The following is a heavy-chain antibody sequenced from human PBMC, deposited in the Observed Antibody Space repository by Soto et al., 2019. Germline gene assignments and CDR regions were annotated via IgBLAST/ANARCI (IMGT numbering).Heavy chain of an antibody. CDR2: IYYSGST. D-gene: IGHD3-22*01. CDR1: GGSISSNY. V-gene: IGHV4-59*01. CDR3: GRDYYDSSRDPYYYGMDV. Sequence: QVQLQESGPGLVKPSETLSLTCTVSGGSISSNYWSWIRQPPGKGLEWIGNIYYSGSTNYNPSLKSRFTLSLDTSMNQFSLNLSSVTAADTAVYYCGRDYYDSSRDPYYYGMDVWGQGTTVTVCS. J-gene: IGHJ6*02.